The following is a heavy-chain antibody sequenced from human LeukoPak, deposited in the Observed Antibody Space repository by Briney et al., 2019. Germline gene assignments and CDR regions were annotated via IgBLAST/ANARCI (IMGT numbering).Heavy chain of an antibody. J-gene: IGHJ3*02. V-gene: IGHV4-30-4*08. Sequence: SETLSLTCTVSGGSISSGDYYWSWIRQPPGKGLEWIGYIYYSGSTNYNPSLKSRVTISVDTSKNQFSLKLSSVTAADTAVYYCARQSIAARQEAFDIWGQGTMVTVSS. CDR2: IYYSGST. CDR3: ARQSIAARQEAFDI. CDR1: GGSISSGDYY. D-gene: IGHD6-6*01.